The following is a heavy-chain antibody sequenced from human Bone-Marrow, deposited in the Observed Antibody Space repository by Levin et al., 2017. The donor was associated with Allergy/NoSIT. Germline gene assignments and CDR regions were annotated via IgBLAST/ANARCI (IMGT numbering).Heavy chain of an antibody. D-gene: IGHD3-9*01. J-gene: IGHJ4*02. CDR1: GYSISGNTYY. CDR2: INHSGST. V-gene: IGHV4-39*07. CDR3: ARAGRYDY. Sequence: PSETLSLTCTVSGYSISGNTYYWGWIRQPPGKGLEWIGSINHSGSTYYNPSLQSRVTISVDTSKNQFSLKLTSVTAAETAVYYCARAGRYDYGSQGTLVAVSS.